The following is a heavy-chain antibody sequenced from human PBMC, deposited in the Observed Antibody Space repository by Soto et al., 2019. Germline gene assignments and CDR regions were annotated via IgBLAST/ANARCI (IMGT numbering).Heavy chain of an antibody. CDR2: IYPAYSDT. CDR3: ARHDVCSTPICHNWFDP. D-gene: IGHD2-2*01. Sequence: PGESLKISCNASGYSFTNYWICWVRQMPWKGLEWMGSIYPAYSDTRYSPSFQGQVTISADKSISTAYLQWSSLKASDTAMYYCARHDVCSTPICHNWFDPWGQGTLVTVSS. J-gene: IGHJ5*02. V-gene: IGHV5-51*01. CDR1: GYSFTNYW.